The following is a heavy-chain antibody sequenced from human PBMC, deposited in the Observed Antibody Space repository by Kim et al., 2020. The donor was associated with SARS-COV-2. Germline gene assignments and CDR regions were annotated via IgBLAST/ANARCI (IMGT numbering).Heavy chain of an antibody. CDR3: ARDLSGVNLEYYDSSGYLVF. Sequence: ASVKVSCKASGYTFTGYYIHWVRQAPGQGLEWMGRINPDSGGTNYAQKFQGRVTMTRDTSISTAYMELSRLRSDDTAVYYCARDLSGVNLEYYDSSGYLVFWGQGTLVTVSS. V-gene: IGHV1-2*06. CDR2: INPDSGGT. J-gene: IGHJ4*02. D-gene: IGHD3-22*01. CDR1: GYTFTGYY.